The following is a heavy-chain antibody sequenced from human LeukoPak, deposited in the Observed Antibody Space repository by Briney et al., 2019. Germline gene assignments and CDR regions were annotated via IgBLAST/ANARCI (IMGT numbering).Heavy chain of an antibody. CDR1: EFTFSNCS. CDR2: ISYDESNQ. CDR3: AREGAIVGNAFDL. V-gene: IGHV3-30*03. D-gene: IGHD3-16*02. Sequence: GGSLRLSCAASEFTFSNCSMNWVRQAPGKGLEWVAMISYDESNQYYVDSVKGRFTISRDNSKKSLYPQMNGLRPDDTALYYCAREGAIVGNAFDLWGLGTMVIVSS. J-gene: IGHJ3*01.